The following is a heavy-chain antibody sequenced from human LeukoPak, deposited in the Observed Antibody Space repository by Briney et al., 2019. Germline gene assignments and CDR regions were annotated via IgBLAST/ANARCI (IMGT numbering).Heavy chain of an antibody. CDR2: IYYSGST. D-gene: IGHD5-18*01. CDR3: VRDVLDTAMVLDY. J-gene: IGHJ4*02. V-gene: IGHV4-39*07. Sequence: PSETLSLTCTVSGGSINSSSYYWGWIRQPPGKGLEWIGSIYYSGSTYYNPSLKSRVAISVDTSKIHFSLKVNSVTAADTAVYYCVRDVLDTAMVLDYWGQGALVTVSS. CDR1: GGSINSSSYY.